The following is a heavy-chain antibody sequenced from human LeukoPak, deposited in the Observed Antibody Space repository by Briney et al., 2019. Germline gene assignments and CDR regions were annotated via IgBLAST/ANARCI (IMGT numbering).Heavy chain of an antibody. J-gene: IGHJ4*02. Sequence: LRLSCAASGFTFSSYAMHWVRQPPGKGLEWIGYIYYSGSTYYNPSLKSRVTISVDTSKNQFSLKLSSVTAADTAVYYCARGGGGSYPPEYYFDYWGQGTLVTVSS. D-gene: IGHD1-26*01. CDR2: IYYSGST. V-gene: IGHV4-30-4*01. CDR1: GFTFSSYAMH. CDR3: ARGGGGSYPPEYYFDY.